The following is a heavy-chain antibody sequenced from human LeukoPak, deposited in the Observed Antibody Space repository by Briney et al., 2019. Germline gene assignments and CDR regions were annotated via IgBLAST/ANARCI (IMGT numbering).Heavy chain of an antibody. V-gene: IGHV3-7*01. J-gene: IGHJ3*01. CDR1: GFSFSSYS. CDR2: ISPDGSLK. Sequence: GGSLRLSCAASGFSFSSYSMNWVRQAPGKGLEWVATISPDGSLKNYVDSVKGRFTMSRDNAKNSAYMQLNSVRAEDTAVYYCARDFLHLGGWGQGTMVTVSS. CDR3: ARDFLHLGG. D-gene: IGHD3-16*01.